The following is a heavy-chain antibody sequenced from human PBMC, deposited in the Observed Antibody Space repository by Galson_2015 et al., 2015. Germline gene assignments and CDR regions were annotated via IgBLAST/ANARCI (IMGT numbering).Heavy chain of an antibody. V-gene: IGHV3-48*02. CDR1: GFIFSSYN. CDR3: ATDRGVGAFDH. D-gene: IGHD1-26*01. J-gene: IGHJ4*02. CDR2: ISSSSSNTI. Sequence: SLRLSCAGSGFIFSSYNMNWVRQAPGKGLEWISYISSSSSNTIYYADSVKGRFTISRDNAKNSLYLQMNSLRDDDTAVYYCATDRGVGAFDHWGQGTLVTVSS.